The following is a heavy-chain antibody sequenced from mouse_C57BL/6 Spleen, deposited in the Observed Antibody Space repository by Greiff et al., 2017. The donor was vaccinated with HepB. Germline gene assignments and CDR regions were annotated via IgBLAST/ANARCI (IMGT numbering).Heavy chain of an antibody. CDR1: GYTFTSYW. V-gene: IGHV1-69*01. Sequence: VQLQQPGAELVMPGASVKLSCKASGYTFTSYWMHWVKQRPGQGLEWIGEIDPSDSYTNYNQKFKGKSTLTVDKSSSTAYMQLSSLTSEDSAVYYCARGYYGSPYYAMDYWGQGTSVTVSS. CDR3: ARGYYGSPYYAMDY. CDR2: IDPSDSYT. J-gene: IGHJ4*01. D-gene: IGHD1-1*01.